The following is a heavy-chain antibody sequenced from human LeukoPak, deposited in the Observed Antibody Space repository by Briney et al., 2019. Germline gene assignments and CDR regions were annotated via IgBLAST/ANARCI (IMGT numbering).Heavy chain of an antibody. CDR2: IYYSGST. D-gene: IGHD6-13*01. CDR3: ARSYSSSWYRRPGWFDP. Sequence: PSETLSLTCTVSGGSISSSSYYWGWIRQPPGKGLEWIGSIYYSGSTYYNPSLKSRVTISVDTSKNQFSLKLSSVTAADTAVYYCARSYSSSWYRRPGWFDPWGQGTLVTVSS. V-gene: IGHV4-39*01. CDR1: GGSISSSSYY. J-gene: IGHJ5*02.